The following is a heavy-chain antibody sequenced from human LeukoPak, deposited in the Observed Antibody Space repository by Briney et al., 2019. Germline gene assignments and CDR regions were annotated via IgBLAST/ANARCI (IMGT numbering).Heavy chain of an antibody. CDR3: ARASMAAADY. CDR2: ISYDGSNK. CDR1: GFTFSSYA. Sequence: GGSLRLSCAASGFTFSSYAMHWVRQAPGKGLEWVAVISYDGSNKYYADSVKGRFTISRDNSKNTLYLQMNSLRAEDTAVYYCARASMAAADYWSQGTLVTVSS. V-gene: IGHV3-30*04. J-gene: IGHJ4*02. D-gene: IGHD2/OR15-2a*01.